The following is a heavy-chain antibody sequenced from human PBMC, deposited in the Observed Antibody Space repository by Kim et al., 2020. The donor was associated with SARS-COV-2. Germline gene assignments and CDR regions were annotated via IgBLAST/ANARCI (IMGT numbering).Heavy chain of an antibody. V-gene: IGHV3-23*03. CDR2: IYSDSSGT. CDR1: AFTFKTYA. J-gene: IGHJ4*02. Sequence: GGSLRLSCVASAFTFKTYAMSWVRQAPGKGLEWVSSIYSDSSGTFYADSVKGRFTISRDNSKSTLYLHMNSLTADDTALYYCARDGLDGHFYVGYFDYWGRGRLLTVSS. D-gene: IGHD3-10*02. CDR3: ARDGLDGHFYVGYFDY.